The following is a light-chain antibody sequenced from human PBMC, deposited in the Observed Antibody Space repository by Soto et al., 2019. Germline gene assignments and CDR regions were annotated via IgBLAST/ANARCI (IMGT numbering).Light chain of an antibody. V-gene: IGKV3D-15*01. J-gene: IGKJ4*01. CDR2: GTS. CDR3: QQYNNWPLT. Sequence: EIVMTQSPANLSVSPGERATLSCRASQGVRDNLAWYQQKPGQPPRLLIYGTSTRATGIPARFSGIGSGTEFTLTISSLQSEDFAVYYCQQYNNWPLTFGGGTKVDIK. CDR1: QGVRDN.